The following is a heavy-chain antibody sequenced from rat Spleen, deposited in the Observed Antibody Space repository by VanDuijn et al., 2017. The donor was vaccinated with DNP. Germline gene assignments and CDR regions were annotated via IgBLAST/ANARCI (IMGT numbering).Heavy chain of an antibody. CDR2: ISSSGGST. Sequence: EVQLVESGGGLVQPGNSLKLSCAASGFTFSDYGMAWVRQAPKKGLEWVASISSSGGSTSYRNSVKGRFTISRDNAKSTLYLQMDSLRSEDTATYYCTTDFERGYWGQGVMVTVSS. V-gene: IGHV5S23*01. CDR3: TTDFERGY. D-gene: IGHD1-11*01. CDR1: GFTFSDYG. J-gene: IGHJ2*01.